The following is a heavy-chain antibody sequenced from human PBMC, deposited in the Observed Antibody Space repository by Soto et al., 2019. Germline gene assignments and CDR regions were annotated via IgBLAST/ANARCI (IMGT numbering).Heavy chain of an antibody. Sequence: GLSPSISFAASMLPVSSYSMSWVRQAPGKGLEWVSAISGSGGSTYYADSVKGRFTISRDNSKNTLYLQMNSLRAEDTAVYYCAKGELSLDYWGQGTLVNVSS. CDR1: MLPVSSYS. V-gene: IGHV3-23*01. J-gene: IGHJ4*02. CDR2: ISGSGGST. CDR3: AKGELSLDY. D-gene: IGHD3-16*02.